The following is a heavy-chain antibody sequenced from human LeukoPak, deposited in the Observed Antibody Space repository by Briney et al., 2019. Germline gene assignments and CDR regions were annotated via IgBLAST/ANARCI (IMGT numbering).Heavy chain of an antibody. CDR3: ARDGGYDFWSGYYQDY. V-gene: IGHV3-30-3*01. Sequence: GGSLRLSCATSGFTFSRYAMHWVRQAPGKGLEWVALISYDANIGSNKYYADSVKGRFTISRDNSKNTLYLQMNSLRAEDTAVYYCARDGGYDFWSGYYQDYWGQGTLVTVSS. CDR1: GFTFSRYA. D-gene: IGHD3-3*01. CDR2: ISYDANIGSNK. J-gene: IGHJ4*02.